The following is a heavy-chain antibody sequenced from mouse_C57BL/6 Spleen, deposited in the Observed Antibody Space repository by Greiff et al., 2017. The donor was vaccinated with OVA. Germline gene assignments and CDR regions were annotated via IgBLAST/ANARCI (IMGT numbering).Heavy chain of an antibody. J-gene: IGHJ2*01. D-gene: IGHD1-1*01. CDR3: ARGPLYGSLYFDY. Sequence: VHVKQSGAELVKPGASVKLSCTASGFNIKDYYMHWVKQRTEQGLEWIGRIDPEDGETKYAPKFQGKATITADTSSNTAYLQLSSLTSEDTAVYYCARGPLYGSLYFDYWGQGTTLTVSS. CDR2: IDPEDGET. CDR1: GFNIKDYY. V-gene: IGHV14-2*01.